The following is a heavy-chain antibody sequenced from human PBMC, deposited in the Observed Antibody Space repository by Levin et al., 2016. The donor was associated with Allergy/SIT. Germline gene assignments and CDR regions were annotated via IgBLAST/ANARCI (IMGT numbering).Heavy chain of an antibody. J-gene: IGHJ5*02. Sequence: SETLSLTCAVYGGSFSGYYWSWIRQSPGKGLEWIGEIDHSGSTNYDPSLKSRVTLSVDASKNQISLSLRSVTAADTAYYYCARGRSFDIVTGYYLPNNWFAPWGQGTLVTVSS. CDR3: ARGRSFDIVTGYYLPNNWFAP. D-gene: IGHD3-9*01. V-gene: IGHV4-34*01. CDR1: GGSFSGYY. CDR2: IDHSGST.